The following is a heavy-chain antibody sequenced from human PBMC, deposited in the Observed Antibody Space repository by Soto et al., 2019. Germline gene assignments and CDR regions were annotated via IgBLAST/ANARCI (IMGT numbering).Heavy chain of an antibody. CDR3: ARPLCSSTRCGPYFFDS. CDR1: GYTFTSND. V-gene: IGHV1-8*01. Sequence: PSVKVSCKASGYTFTSNDINWVRQAPGQGPEWMGWMNPDNGKTGFAQKFRGRITMTRNTSISTAYMELSSLRSDDTAVYFCARPLCSSTRCGPYFFDSWGQGSLVTVSS. CDR2: MNPDNGKT. J-gene: IGHJ4*02. D-gene: IGHD2-2*01.